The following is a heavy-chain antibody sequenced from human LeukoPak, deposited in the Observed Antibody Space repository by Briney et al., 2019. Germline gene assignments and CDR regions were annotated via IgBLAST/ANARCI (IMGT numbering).Heavy chain of an antibody. CDR3: ARGLKDDYVWGSYRSLYYFDY. D-gene: IGHD3-16*02. Sequence: PSQTLSLTCTVSGGSVSSGGYYWSWIRQHPGKGLEWIGYIYYSGSTYYNPSLKSRVTISVDTSKNQFSLKLSSVTAADTAVYYCARGLKDDYVWGSYRSLYYFDYWGQGTPVTVSS. J-gene: IGHJ4*02. CDR1: GGSVSSGGYY. V-gene: IGHV4-31*03. CDR2: IYYSGST.